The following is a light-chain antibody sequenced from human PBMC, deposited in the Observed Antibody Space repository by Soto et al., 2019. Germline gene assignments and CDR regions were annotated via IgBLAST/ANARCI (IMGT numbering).Light chain of an antibody. CDR1: SSDVGGYNY. V-gene: IGLV2-14*01. J-gene: IGLJ1*01. CDR3: SSYTGSSTLG. CDR2: EVS. Sequence: QSALTQPASVSGSPGQSITISCTGTSSDVGGYNYVSWYQQHPGKAPKLMIYEVSHRPSGVSNRFSGSKSGNTASLTISGLQTEDEADYYCSSYTGSSTLGFGTGTQLTVL.